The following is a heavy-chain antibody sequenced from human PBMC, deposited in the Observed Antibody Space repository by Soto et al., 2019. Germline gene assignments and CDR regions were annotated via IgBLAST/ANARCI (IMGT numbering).Heavy chain of an antibody. V-gene: IGHV4-39*01. CDR2: IFYLGSS. J-gene: IGHJ5*02. Sequence: SETLSLTCTVSGDSIISSDFYWGWVRQPPGKGLEWIGSIFYLGSSYYNPSLKSRVTMSVDTSKNQFSLRLRSVTAADTALYFCARHSLALRKNNWFDPSGQGIMVTVSS. CDR3: ARHSLALRKNNWFDP. CDR1: GDSIISSDFY. D-gene: IGHD3-3*02.